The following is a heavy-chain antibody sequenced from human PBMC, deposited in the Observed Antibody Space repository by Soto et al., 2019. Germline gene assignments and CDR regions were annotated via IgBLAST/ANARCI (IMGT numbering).Heavy chain of an antibody. V-gene: IGHV3-30*03. CDR3: AIIHSGSFGFDV. CDR1: RLTFSIHD. CDR2: ISYDGTNK. D-gene: IGHD1-26*01. J-gene: IGHJ3*01. Sequence: QVRLVESGGGVAQPGRSLRLTCAASRLTFSIHDIHWVRQAPGKGLEWVALISYDGTNKYYADSVKGRFTISRDNSKNTLYLQMNSLRSEDTAVYHCAIIHSGSFGFDVWGQGTVVTFSS.